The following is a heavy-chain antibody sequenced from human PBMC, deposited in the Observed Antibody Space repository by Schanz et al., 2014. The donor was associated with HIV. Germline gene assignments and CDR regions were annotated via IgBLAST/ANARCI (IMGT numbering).Heavy chain of an antibody. CDR2: IRDSDGVA. J-gene: IGHJ4*02. CDR3: AKLAVRSNYNGRDY. V-gene: IGHV3-23*04. CDR1: GFTFDSQS. Sequence: EVQLVESGGGLVKPGGSLRLSCEASGFTFDSQSMNWVRQAPGKGLEWVSAIRDSDGVATYADSVQGRFTISKDNSRNTLYLQLSSLRLEDTAIYFCAKLAVRSNYNGRDYWGQGTLVTVSS. D-gene: IGHD4-4*01.